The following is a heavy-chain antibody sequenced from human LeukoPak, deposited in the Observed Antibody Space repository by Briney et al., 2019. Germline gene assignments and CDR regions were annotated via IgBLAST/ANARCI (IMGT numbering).Heavy chain of an antibody. CDR2: ISGGGGST. J-gene: IGHJ4*02. CDR1: GFTFGNYG. CDR3: ARAPGGTQASSGYFDY. D-gene: IGHD3-22*01. V-gene: IGHV3-23*01. Sequence: GGSLRLSCVASGFTFGNYGMSWVRQAPGKGLEWVSDISGGGGSTYYADSVKGRFTFSRDNSKNTLYLQMNSLRAEDTAVYYCARAPGGTQASSGYFDYWGQGTLVTVSS.